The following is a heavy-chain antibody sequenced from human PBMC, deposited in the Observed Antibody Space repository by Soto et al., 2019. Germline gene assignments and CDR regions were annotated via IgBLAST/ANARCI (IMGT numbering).Heavy chain of an antibody. V-gene: IGHV1-69*13. CDR1: GGTFSSCA. Sequence: SVKVSCKASGGTFSSCAISWVRQAPGQGLEWMGGIIPIFGTANYAQKFQGRVTITADESTSTAYMELSSLRSEDTAVYYCARDRKGNYGSGSYPPPYYYYGMDVWGQGTTVTVSS. CDR3: ARDRKGNYGSGSYPPPYYYYGMDV. J-gene: IGHJ6*02. CDR2: IIPIFGTA. D-gene: IGHD3-10*01.